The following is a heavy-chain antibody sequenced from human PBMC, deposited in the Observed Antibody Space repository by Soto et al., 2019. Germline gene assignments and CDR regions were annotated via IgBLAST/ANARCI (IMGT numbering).Heavy chain of an antibody. CDR3: ARDAGFLEWFDAFDI. CDR2: IYTSGST. CDR1: GGSISSYY. Sequence: PSETLSLTCTVSGGSISSYYWSWIRQPAGKGLEWIGRIYTSGSTNYNPSLKSRVTMSVDTSKNQFSPKLSSVTAADTAVYYCARDAGFLEWFDAFDIWGQGTMVTVSS. V-gene: IGHV4-4*07. J-gene: IGHJ3*02. D-gene: IGHD3-3*01.